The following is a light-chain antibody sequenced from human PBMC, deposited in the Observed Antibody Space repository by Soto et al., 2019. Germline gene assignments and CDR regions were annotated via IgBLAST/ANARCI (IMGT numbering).Light chain of an antibody. CDR3: QDHNNWPLT. J-gene: IGKJ4*01. Sequence: EIVLTQSPATLSLSPGERATLSCRASQSVSSYLAWYQQKPGQAPKLLIYDASNSATGIPSRFSGSGSGTDFTPTNSTLEPEDCDVYDCQDHNNWPLTFGGGTKVEIK. CDR1: QSVSSY. V-gene: IGKV3-11*01. CDR2: DAS.